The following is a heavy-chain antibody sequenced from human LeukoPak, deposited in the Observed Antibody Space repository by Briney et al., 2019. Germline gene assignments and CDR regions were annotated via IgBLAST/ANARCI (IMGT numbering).Heavy chain of an antibody. V-gene: IGHV3-23*01. CDR1: GLTFDNYA. D-gene: IGHD2-2*01. CDR2: ISGRGASK. CDR3: AKGVVVAPDVTPFDY. Sequence: QTWGSLRLSCAVSGLTFDNYAMSWVRQAPGKGLEWVSGISGRGASKYYADSVKGRFTISRDNSKNTLYLQMNSLRAEDTAVYYCAKGVVVAPDVTPFDYWGQGTLVTVSS. J-gene: IGHJ4*02.